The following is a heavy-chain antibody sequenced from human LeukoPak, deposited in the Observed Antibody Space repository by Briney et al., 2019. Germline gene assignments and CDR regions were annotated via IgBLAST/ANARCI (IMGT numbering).Heavy chain of an antibody. CDR3: AGEGGRILRYFDWLLGYFDY. D-gene: IGHD3-9*01. CDR1: GGTFSSYA. CDR2: IIPIFGTA. J-gene: IGHJ4*02. V-gene: IGHV1-69*01. Sequence: SVKVSCKASGGTFSSYAISWVRQAPGQGLEWMGGIIPIFGTANYAQKFQGRVTITADESTSTAYMELSSLRSEDTAVYYCAGEGGRILRYFDWLLGYFDYWGQGTLVTVSS.